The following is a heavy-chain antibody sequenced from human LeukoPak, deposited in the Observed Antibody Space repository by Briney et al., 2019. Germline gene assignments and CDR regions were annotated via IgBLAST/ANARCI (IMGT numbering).Heavy chain of an antibody. V-gene: IGHV4-59*08. CDR3: ARQRIHWFDP. CDR2: IYYSGST. Sequence: KPSETLSLTCTVSGGSISSYYWSWIRQPPGKGLEWIGYIYYSGSTNYNPSLKSRVTISVDTSKNQFSLKLSSVTAADTAVHYCARQRIHWFDPWGQGTLVTVSS. CDR1: GGSISSYY. J-gene: IGHJ5*02.